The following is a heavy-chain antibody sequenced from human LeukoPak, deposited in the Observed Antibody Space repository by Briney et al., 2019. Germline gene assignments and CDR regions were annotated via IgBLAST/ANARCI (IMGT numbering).Heavy chain of an antibody. D-gene: IGHD3-9*01. Sequence: ASVKVSCKASGYTFTGYYMHWARQAPGQGLEWMGWINPNSGGTNYAQKFQGRVTMTRDTSISTAYMELSRLRSDDTAVYYCARDREGYYDILTGYYGVGAFDIWGQGTMVTVSS. J-gene: IGHJ3*02. V-gene: IGHV1-2*02. CDR1: GYTFTGYY. CDR3: ARDREGYYDILTGYYGVGAFDI. CDR2: INPNSGGT.